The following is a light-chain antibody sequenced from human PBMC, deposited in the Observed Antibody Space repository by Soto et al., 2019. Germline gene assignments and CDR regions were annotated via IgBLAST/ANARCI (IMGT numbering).Light chain of an antibody. V-gene: IGLV2-14*03. CDR3: SSYTSSSTHV. J-gene: IGLJ1*01. CDR1: SSDVGAYNF. CDR2: DVS. Sequence: QSVLTQPASVSGSPGQSITISCTGTSSDVGAYNFVSWYQQHPGKVPKLMIFDVSSRPSGVSDRFSGSNSGNTASLTISGLQAEYEGDYYCSSYTSSSTHVFGSGTKLTVL.